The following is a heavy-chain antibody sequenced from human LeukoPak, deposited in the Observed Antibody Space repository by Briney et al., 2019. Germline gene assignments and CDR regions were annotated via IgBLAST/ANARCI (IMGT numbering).Heavy chain of an antibody. J-gene: IGHJ4*02. CDR3: ARDLMGIAYRGAFYY. CDR2: IYYSGST. CDR1: GGSISSSSYY. Sequence: PSETLSLTCIVSGGSISSSSYYWGWIRQPPGKGLEWIGSIYYSGSTYYNPSLKSRVTISVDTSKNQFSLKLSSVTAADTAVYYCARDLMGIAYRGAFYYWGQGTLVAVSS. V-gene: IGHV4-39*07. D-gene: IGHD6-13*01.